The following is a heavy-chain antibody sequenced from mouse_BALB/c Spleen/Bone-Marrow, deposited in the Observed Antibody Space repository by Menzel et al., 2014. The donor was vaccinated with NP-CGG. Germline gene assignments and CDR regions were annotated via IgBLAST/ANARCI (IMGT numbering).Heavy chain of an antibody. CDR1: GYSFTSYW. D-gene: IGHD1-1*01. CDR2: IHPSDTET. Sequence: QVQLKESGAELVGPGASVKLSCKASGYSFTSYWMNWVKQRPGQGLEWIGMIHPSDTETRLNQRFKDKATLTVDKSSSTAYMQLSSPTSEDSAVYYCARLEGNYGSTFAYWGQGTLVTVSA. CDR3: ARLEGNYGSTFAY. V-gene: IGHV1-61*01. J-gene: IGHJ3*01.